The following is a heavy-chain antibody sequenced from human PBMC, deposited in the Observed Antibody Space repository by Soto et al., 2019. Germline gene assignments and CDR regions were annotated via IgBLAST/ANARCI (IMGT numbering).Heavy chain of an antibody. D-gene: IGHD2-8*01. V-gene: IGHV3-53*01. CDR1: GLSVSDNY. J-gene: IGHJ4*02. Sequence: EVQLVESGGGLVQPGGSLRLSCAASGLSVSDNYLSWLRQAPGMGLEWVSVIYSGTTYYADSVKGRFTISRDISKNTVDLQMNSLKAEDTALYYCARDRRDTYTNGGLTLDYWGQGTLVTVSS. CDR3: ARDRRDTYTNGGLTLDY. CDR2: IYSGTT.